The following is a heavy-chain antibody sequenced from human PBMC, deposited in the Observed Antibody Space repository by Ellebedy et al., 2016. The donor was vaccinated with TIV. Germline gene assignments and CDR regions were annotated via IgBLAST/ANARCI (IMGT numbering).Heavy chain of an antibody. D-gene: IGHD6-13*01. J-gene: IGHJ4*02. CDR1: GFTVSGNY. CDR2: IYSDGST. Sequence: GESLKISCAASGFTVSGNYMSWVRQAPGKGLEWVSVIYSDGSTFYADSVKGRLAISRDSSKNTLYLQMSSLRAEDTAVYYCARDRFSWGVAAAGYFDYWGQGTLVTVSS. CDR3: ARDRFSWGVAAAGYFDY. V-gene: IGHV3-66*01.